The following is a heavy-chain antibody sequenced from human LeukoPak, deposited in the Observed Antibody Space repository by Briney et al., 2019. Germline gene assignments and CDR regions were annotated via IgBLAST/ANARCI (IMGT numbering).Heavy chain of an antibody. CDR2: IKSQTDGGTT. Sequence: GGSLRLSCAASGFTFSKAWMSWVRQAPGKGLEWVGRIKSQTDGGTTDYAAPVKGRFTISRDDSKTTLYLQMNSLKTEDTAVYYCRTGTTLDYWGQGTLVTVSS. CDR3: RTGTTLDY. CDR1: GFTFSKAW. V-gene: IGHV3-15*01. J-gene: IGHJ4*02. D-gene: IGHD1-1*01.